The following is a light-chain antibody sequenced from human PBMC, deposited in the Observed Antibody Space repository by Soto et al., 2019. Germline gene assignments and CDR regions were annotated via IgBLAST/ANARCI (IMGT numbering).Light chain of an antibody. CDR2: GVT. CDR1: SSDVGGYNY. V-gene: IGLV2-14*01. Sequence: QSALTQPASVSGSPGQSITISCTGTSSDVGGYNYVSWYQQHPGKAPKFMIYGVTNRPSGVSNRFSGSKSGNTASLTISGLQAEDEADYYCSPYTGSSTLSVVFGGGTKLTVL. J-gene: IGLJ2*01. CDR3: SPYTGSSTLSVV.